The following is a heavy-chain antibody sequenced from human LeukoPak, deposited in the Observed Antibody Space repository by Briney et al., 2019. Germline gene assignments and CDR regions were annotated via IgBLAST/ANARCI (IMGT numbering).Heavy chain of an antibody. D-gene: IGHD3-16*01. J-gene: IGHJ6*02. Sequence: SGGSLRLSCAASGFTFSSYGMHWVRQAPGKGLEWVAFIRYDGSNKYYADSVKGRFTISRDNSKNTLYLQMGSLRAEDMAVYYCARGGDLISPRYYYYGMDVWGQGTTVTVSS. V-gene: IGHV3-30*02. CDR1: GFTFSSYG. CDR3: ARGGDLISPRYYYYGMDV. CDR2: IRYDGSNK.